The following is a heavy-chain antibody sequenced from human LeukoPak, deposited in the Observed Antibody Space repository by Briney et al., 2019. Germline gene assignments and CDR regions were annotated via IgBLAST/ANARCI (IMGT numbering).Heavy chain of an antibody. CDR3: AKDLWAYDSSGYYEMDDAFDI. J-gene: IGHJ3*02. CDR2: ISGSGGST. D-gene: IGHD3-22*01. CDR1: GFTFSSYA. Sequence: GGSLRLSCAASGFTFSSYAMSWVRQAPGKGLEWVSAISGSGGSTYYADSVKGRFTISRDNSKNTLYLQMNSLRAEDTAVYYCAKDLWAYDSSGYYEMDDAFDIWGQGTMVTVSS. V-gene: IGHV3-23*01.